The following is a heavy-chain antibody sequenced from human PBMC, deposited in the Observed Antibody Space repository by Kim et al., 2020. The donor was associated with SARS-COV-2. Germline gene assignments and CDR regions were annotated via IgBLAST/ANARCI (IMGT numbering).Heavy chain of an antibody. D-gene: IGHD1-1*01. CDR2: INPNSGGT. Sequence: ASVKVSCKASGYTFTGYYMHWVRQAPGQGLEWMGRINPNSGGTNYAQKFQGRVTMTRDTSISTAYMELSRLRSDDTAVYYCARERYPGHYYYYGMDVWGQGTTVTVSS. CDR1: GYTFTGYY. V-gene: IGHV1-2*06. CDR3: ARERYPGHYYYYGMDV. J-gene: IGHJ6*02.